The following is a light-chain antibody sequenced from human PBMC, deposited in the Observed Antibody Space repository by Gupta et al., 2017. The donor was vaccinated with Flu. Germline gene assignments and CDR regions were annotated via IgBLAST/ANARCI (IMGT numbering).Light chain of an antibody. Sequence: QPPSVSGAPGQRVTISCTGSSSNIGAGYDVHWYQQLPGTAPKLLIYGNSNRPSGVPDRFSGSKSGTSASLAITGLQAEDEADYYCQSYDSSLSGSGVFGGGTKLTVL. J-gene: IGLJ3*02. V-gene: IGLV1-40*01. CDR2: GNS. CDR3: QSYDSSLSGSGV. CDR1: SSNIGAGYD.